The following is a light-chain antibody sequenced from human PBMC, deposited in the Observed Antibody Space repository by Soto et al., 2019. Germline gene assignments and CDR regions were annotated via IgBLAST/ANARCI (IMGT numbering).Light chain of an antibody. CDR1: QSVSSSY. CDR3: QHRVNWPWT. V-gene: IGKV3-11*01. Sequence: EIVMTQSPATLSVSAGERSTLSCRASQSVSSSYLAWYQQKPGQAPRLLIYDASYRATGIPARFSGSGSGTDFTLTISSLEPEDFAVYYCQHRVNWPWTFGQGTKVDIK. CDR2: DAS. J-gene: IGKJ1*01.